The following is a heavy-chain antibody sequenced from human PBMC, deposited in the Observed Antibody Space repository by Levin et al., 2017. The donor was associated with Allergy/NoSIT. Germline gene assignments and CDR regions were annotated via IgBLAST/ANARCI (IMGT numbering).Heavy chain of an antibody. V-gene: IGHV3-21*01. CDR1: GFTFSSYS. J-gene: IGHJ4*02. CDR3: ASAIVHLLWFGDLQITDY. Sequence: GESLKISCAASGFTFSSYSMNWVRQAPGKGLEWVSSISSSSSYIYYADSVKGRFTISRDNAKNSLYLQMNSLRAEDTAVYYCASAIVHLLWFGDLQITDYWGQGTLVTVSS. CDR2: ISSSSSYI. D-gene: IGHD3-10*01.